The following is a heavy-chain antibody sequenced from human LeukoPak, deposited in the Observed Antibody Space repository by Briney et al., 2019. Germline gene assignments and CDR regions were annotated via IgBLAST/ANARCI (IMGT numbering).Heavy chain of an antibody. Sequence: HPGGSLRLSCAASGFTFSNYDMDWVRQAPGKRLEWVSAISGAGGNTYYADSVKGRFTISRDNSKSTLYLQMNSLRAEDTAVYYCARYGTRRIRGPPAPEFDYWGQGTLVTVSS. V-gene: IGHV3-23*01. CDR2: ISGAGGNT. J-gene: IGHJ4*02. D-gene: IGHD3-10*01. CDR3: ARYGTRRIRGPPAPEFDY. CDR1: GFTFSNYD.